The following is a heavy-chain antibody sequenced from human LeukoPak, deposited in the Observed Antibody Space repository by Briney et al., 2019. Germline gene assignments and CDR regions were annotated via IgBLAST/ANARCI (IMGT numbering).Heavy chain of an antibody. CDR1: GGTFSSYA. CDR2: IYSGGST. CDR3: ARDSEYGSGAFDY. J-gene: IGHJ4*02. D-gene: IGHD3-10*01. Sequence: SCKASGGTFSSYAISWVRQAPGKGLEWVSVIYSGGSTYYADSVKGRFTISRDNSKNTLYLQMNSLRAEDTAVYYCARDSEYGSGAFDYWGQGTLVTVSS. V-gene: IGHV3-66*01.